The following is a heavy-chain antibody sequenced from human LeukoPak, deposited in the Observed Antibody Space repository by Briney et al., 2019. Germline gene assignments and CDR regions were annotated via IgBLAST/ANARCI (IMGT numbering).Heavy chain of an antibody. Sequence: PGGSLRLSCAASGFTFSIYGMHWIRQPPGKGLEWIGSIYYSGSTYYNPSLKSRVTISVDTSKNQFSLKLSSVTAADTAVYYCARHGKQWLVLYFDYWGQGTLVTVSS. CDR3: ARHGKQWLVLYFDY. D-gene: IGHD6-19*01. J-gene: IGHJ4*02. CDR1: GFTFSIYG. V-gene: IGHV4-39*01. CDR2: IYYSGST.